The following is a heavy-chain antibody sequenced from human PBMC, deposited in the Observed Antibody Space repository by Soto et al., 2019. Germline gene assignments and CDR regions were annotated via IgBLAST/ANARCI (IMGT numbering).Heavy chain of an antibody. V-gene: IGHV1-18*04. J-gene: IGHJ5*02. Sequence: QLQLVQSAAAVKKPGASVRVSCKAYGYPFIKYGISWIRQAPEQGLEWMGWIKVDSGYTNYAQKFQGRVTMTADTSSDAASMELRSLRLDDTAVYFCATASDTGFDPWGQGTLVSVSS. CDR1: GYPFIKYG. CDR3: ATASDTGFDP. D-gene: IGHD3-9*01. CDR2: IKVDSGYT.